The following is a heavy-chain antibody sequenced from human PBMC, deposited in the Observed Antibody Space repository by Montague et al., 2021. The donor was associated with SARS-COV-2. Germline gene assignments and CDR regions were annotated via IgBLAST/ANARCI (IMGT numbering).Heavy chain of an antibody. CDR3: ARFPTSYYYDSKAAPATPDAFDF. Sequence: SETLSLTCTVTGGSISSSAYYWGWIRQPPGRGLAWIGRTYYSGSTYYNPPLKSRATISVDTSKNQFSLKLSSVTAADTAVYYCARFPTSYYYDSKAAPATPDAFDFFCQGTMVTVS. CDR2: TYYSGST. D-gene: IGHD3-22*01. CDR1: GGSISSSAYY. J-gene: IGHJ3*01. V-gene: IGHV4-39*01.